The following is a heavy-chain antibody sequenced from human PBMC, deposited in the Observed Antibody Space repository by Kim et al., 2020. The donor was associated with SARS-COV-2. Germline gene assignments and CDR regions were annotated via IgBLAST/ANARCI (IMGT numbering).Heavy chain of an antibody. V-gene: IGHV4-59*13. CDR3: ARCVRYYDILTGYHQYYYYGMDV. CDR2: IYYSGST. J-gene: IGHJ6*02. D-gene: IGHD3-9*01. Sequence: SETLSLTCTVSGGSISTYYWSWIRQPPGKGLEWIGCIYYSGSTNYNPSLKSRVTISVDTSKNQFSLRLSSVTAADTAVYYCARCVRYYDILTGYHQYYYYGMDVWGQGTTVTVSS. CDR1: GGSISTYY.